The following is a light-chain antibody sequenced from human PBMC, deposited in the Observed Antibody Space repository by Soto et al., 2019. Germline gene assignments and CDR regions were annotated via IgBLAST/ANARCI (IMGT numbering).Light chain of an antibody. CDR1: SSDFGSYNL. V-gene: IGLV2-23*02. CDR2: EVS. Sequence: QSALTQPSSMSGSPGQSITISCTGTSSDFGSYNLVSWYQQHPGKATKLMIYEVSKRPSGVSNRFSGSKSGNTASLTISGLQAEDEADYYCCSYAGSSTSYVFGTGTKVTVL. CDR3: CSYAGSSTSYV. J-gene: IGLJ1*01.